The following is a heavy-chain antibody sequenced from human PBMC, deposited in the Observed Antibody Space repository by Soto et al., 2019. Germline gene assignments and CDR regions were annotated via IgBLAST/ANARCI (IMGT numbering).Heavy chain of an antibody. J-gene: IGHJ4*02. CDR3: ARDRSVAGTGELDY. D-gene: IGHD6-19*01. Sequence: GGSLRRSWAASGFTFKNNGMHWVRQETGKGLEWVSSIGSAGDTYYLGSVKGRLTISRENAKNSVYLQMNSLRAGDTAVYYCARDRSVAGTGELDYWGQGTAVTVSS. CDR1: GFTFKNNG. CDR2: IGSAGDT. V-gene: IGHV3-13*01.